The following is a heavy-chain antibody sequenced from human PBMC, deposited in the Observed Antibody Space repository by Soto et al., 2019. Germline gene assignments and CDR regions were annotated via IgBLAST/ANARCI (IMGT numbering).Heavy chain of an antibody. J-gene: IGHJ4*02. CDR2: IYYSGST. V-gene: IGHV4-61*01. CDR3: ARGAYMSSSWCDY. CDR1: GGSVSSGSYY. D-gene: IGHD6-13*01. Sequence: SETLSLTCTVSGGSVSSGSYYWSWIRQPPGKGLEWIGYIYYSGSTNYNPSRKSRVTISVDTSKNQFSLKLSSVTAADTAGYYCARGAYMSSSWCDYWGQGTLVTVSS.